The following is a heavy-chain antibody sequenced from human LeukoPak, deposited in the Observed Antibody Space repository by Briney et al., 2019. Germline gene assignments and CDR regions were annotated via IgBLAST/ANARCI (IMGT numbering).Heavy chain of an antibody. V-gene: IGHV3-23*01. J-gene: IGHJ4*02. CDR3: AKDQVTRDYAYFDY. CDR2: ISGSGGST. D-gene: IGHD4-17*01. Sequence: GGSLRLSCAASGFTFSSYAMSWVCQAPGKGLEWVSAISGSGGSTYYAGSVKGRFTISRDNSKNTLYLLMNSLRAEDTAVYYCAKDQVTRDYAYFDYWGQGTLVTVSS. CDR1: GFTFSSYA.